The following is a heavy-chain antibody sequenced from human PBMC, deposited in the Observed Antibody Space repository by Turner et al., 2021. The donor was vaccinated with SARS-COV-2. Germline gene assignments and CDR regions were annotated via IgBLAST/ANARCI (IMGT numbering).Heavy chain of an antibody. CDR1: GGSISSTINY. Sequence: QMQLQESGPGLVKHSETLSLTCTVSGGSISSTINYWGWIRQPPGKGLEWIGSIFYSGSTNYTPSLKSRLTISVDTSRNQFSLRLTSVTAADTSVYYCARHSTYYDILTAYEGAFDIWGQGTLVSVSS. CDR3: ARHSTYYDILTAYEGAFDI. D-gene: IGHD3-9*01. J-gene: IGHJ3*02. CDR2: IFYSGST. V-gene: IGHV4-39*01.